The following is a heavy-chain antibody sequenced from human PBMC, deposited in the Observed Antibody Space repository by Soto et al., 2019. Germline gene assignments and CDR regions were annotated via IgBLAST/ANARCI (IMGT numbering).Heavy chain of an antibody. CDR1: GFTFSTYS. CDR2: ISSTSNYI. D-gene: IGHD2-15*01. V-gene: IGHV3-21*01. J-gene: IGHJ6*02. Sequence: EVQLVESGGGLVKPGESLRLSCVVSGFTFSTYSMSWVRQAPEKGLEWVSSISSTSNYIYYADSVKGRFTISRDNAKNSLFLQMNSLRAEDTAVYYCARPYCSGVGCYSGGGYYGLDVWGQGTTVTVSS. CDR3: ARPYCSGVGCYSGGGYYGLDV.